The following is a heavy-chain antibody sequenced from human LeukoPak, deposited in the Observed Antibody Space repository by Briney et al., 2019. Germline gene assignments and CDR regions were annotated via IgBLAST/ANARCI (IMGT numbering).Heavy chain of an antibody. J-gene: IGHJ5*02. V-gene: IGHV3-23*01. D-gene: IGHD4-17*01. CDR2: ISGSSGST. Sequence: GGALRLSCAASGFTFSSYAMSWVRQTPGKGLEWVSVISGSSGSTYYADSVKGRFTISRDNSKNTLYLQMNSLRAEDTAVYYCARDPTTVTTGDWFDPWGQGTLVTVSS. CDR3: ARDPTTVTTGDWFDP. CDR1: GFTFSSYA.